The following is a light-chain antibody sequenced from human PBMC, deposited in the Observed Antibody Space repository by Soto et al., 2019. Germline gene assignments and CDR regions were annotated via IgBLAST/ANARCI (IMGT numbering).Light chain of an antibody. CDR1: QPISEF. CDR3: QQYHSSPFN. V-gene: IGKV1-39*01. CDR2: SSS. Sequence: DIQMTQSPSPLSASVGDSVTITCRASQPISEFLSWYQQTPGKGPRLLIYSSSRVESGVPSRFGAGGSGTEFTLAINTLQPEDFATYIGQQYHSSPFNFGPGTTVVV. J-gene: IGKJ3*01.